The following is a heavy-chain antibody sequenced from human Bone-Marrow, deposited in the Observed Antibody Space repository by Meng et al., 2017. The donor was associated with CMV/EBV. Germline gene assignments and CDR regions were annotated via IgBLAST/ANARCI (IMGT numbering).Heavy chain of an antibody. CDR1: GFTFSSYA. V-gene: IGHV3-23*01. J-gene: IGHJ6*02. CDR2: ISGSGGST. D-gene: IGHD3-3*02. Sequence: GGSLRLSCAASGFTFSSYAMSWVRQAPGKGLEWVSAISGSGGSTYYADSVKGRFTISRDNSKNTLYLQMNSLRAEDTAVYYCARDHFWNYYYYGMDVWGQGTTVTVSS. CDR3: ARDHFWNYYYYGMDV.